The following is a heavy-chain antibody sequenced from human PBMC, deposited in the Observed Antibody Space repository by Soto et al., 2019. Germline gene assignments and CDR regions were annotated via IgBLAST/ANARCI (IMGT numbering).Heavy chain of an antibody. J-gene: IGHJ6*02. CDR3: ARTSAAGKYYYGMDV. Sequence: PGESLKISCKGSGYSFTSYWIGWVRQMPGKGLEWMGIIYPGDSDTRYSPSFQGQVTISADTSISTAYLQWSSLKASDPAMYYCARTSAAGKYYYGMDVWGQGPTVTSP. CDR1: GYSFTSYW. D-gene: IGHD6-13*01. V-gene: IGHV5-51*01. CDR2: IYPGDSDT.